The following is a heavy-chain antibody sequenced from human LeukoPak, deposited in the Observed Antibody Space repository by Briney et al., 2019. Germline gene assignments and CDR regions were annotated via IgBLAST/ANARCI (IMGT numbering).Heavy chain of an antibody. J-gene: IGHJ6*03. CDR2: IYHSGST. Sequence: SETLSLTCAVSGGSISSSNWWSWVRQPPGKGLEWIGDIYHSGSTNYNPSLKSRVTISVDKSKNQFSLKLSSVTAADTAVYYCARDRSQQWLVRGQRGYYFYMDVWGEGTAVTISS. V-gene: IGHV4-4*02. D-gene: IGHD6-19*01. CDR1: GGSISSSNW. CDR3: ARDRSQQWLVRGQRGYYFYMDV.